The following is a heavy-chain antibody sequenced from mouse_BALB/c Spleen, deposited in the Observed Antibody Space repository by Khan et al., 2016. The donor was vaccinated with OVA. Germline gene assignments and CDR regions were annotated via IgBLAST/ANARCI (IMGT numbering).Heavy chain of an antibody. J-gene: IGHJ1*01. CDR3: SRDYRRRYFDV. Sequence: EVQLQESGPGLVKPSQSLSLTCSVTGYSITSGYYWNWIRQFPGNKLEWMGYISYDGSNNYNPSLKNRISITRDTSKNQFFLKLNSVTTEDTATYYCSRDYRRRYFDVWGAGTTVTVSS. CDR1: GYSITSGYY. CDR2: ISYDGSN. V-gene: IGHV3-6*02.